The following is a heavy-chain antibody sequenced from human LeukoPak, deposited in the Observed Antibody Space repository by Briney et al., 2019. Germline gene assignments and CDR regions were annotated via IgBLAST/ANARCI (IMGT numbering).Heavy chain of an antibody. CDR3: ARGYYGSGSHCCHMDV. CDR2: INHSGST. CDR1: VGSFSGYY. J-gene: IGHJ6*03. D-gene: IGHD3-10*01. Sequence: SETLSLTCAVSVGSFSGYYWSWIRQPPGEGLEWIGEINHSGSTNYNSSLKSRVTISVDTSKNQFSLKLSSVTAADTAVYYCARGYYGSGSHCCHMDVWGKGTTVTVSS. V-gene: IGHV4-34*01.